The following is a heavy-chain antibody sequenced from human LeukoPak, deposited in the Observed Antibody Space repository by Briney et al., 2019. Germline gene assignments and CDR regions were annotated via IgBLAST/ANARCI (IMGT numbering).Heavy chain of an antibody. CDR3: ARGQAVDMDV. Sequence: PGGSLRLSCAVSGFTFSSYGMSWVRQAPGEGLEWVSAISGSGGSTYYADSVKGRFTISRDNSKNTLYLQMNSLRAEDTAVYYCARGQAVDMDVWGKGTTVTVSS. CDR2: ISGSGGST. D-gene: IGHD4-23*01. J-gene: IGHJ6*03. CDR1: GFTFSSYG. V-gene: IGHV3-23*01.